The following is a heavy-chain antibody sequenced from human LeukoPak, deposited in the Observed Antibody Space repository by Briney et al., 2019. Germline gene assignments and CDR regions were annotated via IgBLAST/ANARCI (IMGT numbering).Heavy chain of an antibody. V-gene: IGHV3-66*04. CDR2: IYTGGST. J-gene: IGHJ5*01. CDR1: GFDVSANY. CDR3: ARLGFSSPSYWFAS. Sequence: PGGSLRLSCAASGFDVSANYMSWVRQAPGSALEWVSTIYTGGSTYYADSVKGRFTISRDKSKKTLILQMNNLRGDDTAKYYYARLGFSSPSYWFASWGQGTLVAVSS. D-gene: IGHD6-13*01.